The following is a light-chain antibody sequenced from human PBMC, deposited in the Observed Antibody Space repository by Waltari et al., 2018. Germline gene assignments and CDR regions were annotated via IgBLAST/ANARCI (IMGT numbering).Light chain of an antibody. J-gene: IGLJ2*01. CDR1: SSNIGNNY. Sequence: QSVLTQPPSVSAAPGPKVTIPCSGSSSNIGNNYVSWYQQLPGTAPKLLIYDNNKRPSGIPDRFSGSKSGTSATLGITGLQTGDEADYYCGTWDSSLLGVFGGGTKLTVL. CDR3: GTWDSSLLGV. V-gene: IGLV1-51*01. CDR2: DNN.